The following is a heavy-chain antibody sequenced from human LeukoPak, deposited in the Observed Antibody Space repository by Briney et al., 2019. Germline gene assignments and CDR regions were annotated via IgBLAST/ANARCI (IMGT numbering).Heavy chain of an antibody. CDR2: ISSSGSTI. CDR3: ARQLSCSSTSCYAWGSGFDY. J-gene: IGHJ4*02. V-gene: IGHV3-48*03. CDR1: GFTFSSYE. D-gene: IGHD2-2*01. Sequence: PGGSLRLSCAASGFTFSSYEMNWVRQAPGKGLEWVSYISSSGSTIYYADSVKGRFTISRDNAKNSLYLQMNSLRAEDTAVYYCARQLSCSSTSCYAWGSGFDYWGQGTLVTVSS.